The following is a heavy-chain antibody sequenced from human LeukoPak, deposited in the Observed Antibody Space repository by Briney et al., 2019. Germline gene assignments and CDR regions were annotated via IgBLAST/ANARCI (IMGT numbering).Heavy chain of an antibody. CDR3: ARDTTSSSWYEMFVDYYYGMDV. CDR1: GFTFSSYG. Sequence: GGSLRLSCAASGFTFSSYGMHWVRQAPGKGLEWVAVISYDGSNKYYADSVKGRFTISRDNSKNTLYLQMNSLRAEDTAVYYCARDTTSSSWYEMFVDYYYGMDVWGQGTTVTVSS. J-gene: IGHJ6*02. D-gene: IGHD6-13*01. CDR2: ISYDGSNK. V-gene: IGHV3-30*03.